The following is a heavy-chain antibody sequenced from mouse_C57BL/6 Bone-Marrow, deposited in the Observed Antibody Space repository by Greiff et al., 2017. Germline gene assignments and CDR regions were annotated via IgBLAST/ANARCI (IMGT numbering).Heavy chain of an antibody. CDR2: IYPGSGNT. CDR1: GYTFTDYY. J-gene: IGHJ1*03. Sequence: VQLQQSGAELVRPGASVKLSCKASGYTFTDYYIKWVKQRPGQGLEWIARIYPGSGNTYYNEKFKGKATLTAEKSSSTAYMQLSSLTSEDSAVYFGARGDYGSSYWYFDVWGTGTTVTVSS. D-gene: IGHD1-1*01. CDR3: ARGDYGSSYWYFDV. V-gene: IGHV1-76*01.